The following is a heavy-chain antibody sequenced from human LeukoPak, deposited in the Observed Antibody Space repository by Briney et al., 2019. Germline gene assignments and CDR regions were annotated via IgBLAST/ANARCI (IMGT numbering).Heavy chain of an antibody. CDR3: ASLGWFDP. Sequence: ASVKVSCKASGGTFSSYAISWVRQAPGQGPEWMGRIIPILGIANYAQKFQGRVTITADKSTSTAYMELSSLRSEDTAVYYCASLGWFDPWGQGTLVTVSS. CDR2: IIPILGIA. J-gene: IGHJ5*02. CDR1: GGTFSSYA. V-gene: IGHV1-69*04.